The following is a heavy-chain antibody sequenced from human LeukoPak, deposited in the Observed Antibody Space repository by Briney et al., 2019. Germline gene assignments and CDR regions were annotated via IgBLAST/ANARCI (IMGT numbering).Heavy chain of an antibody. D-gene: IGHD1-26*01. V-gene: IGHV5-51*01. J-gene: IGHJ3*02. Sequence: GESLKISCKGSGYSFTSYWIGWVRQMPGKGLEWMGIIYPGDSDTRYSPSLQGQVTISADKSINTAYLQWSSLKASDAAMYYCARLYTGSSGAFDIWGQGTMVTVSS. CDR1: GYSFTSYW. CDR2: IYPGDSDT. CDR3: ARLYTGSSGAFDI.